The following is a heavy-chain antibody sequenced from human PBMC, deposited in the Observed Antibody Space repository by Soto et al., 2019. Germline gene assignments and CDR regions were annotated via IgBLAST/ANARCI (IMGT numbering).Heavy chain of an antibody. CDR3: ARDELVVPSSMLDY. Sequence: QVQRGESGGGVVQPGRSLRLSCTASGFTFSTYIMHWVRQAPGKGLEWVAIIYYDGTIEYYADSVKGRFTISRDNPKNTLYLQMNSLRAGDTAVYYCARDELVVPSSMLDYWGQGTLVTVSS. V-gene: IGHV3-33*01. CDR2: IYYDGTIE. D-gene: IGHD2-2*01. CDR1: GFTFSTYI. J-gene: IGHJ4*02.